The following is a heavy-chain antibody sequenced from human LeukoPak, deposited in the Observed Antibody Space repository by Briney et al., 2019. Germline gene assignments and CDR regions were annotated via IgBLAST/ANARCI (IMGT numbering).Heavy chain of an antibody. J-gene: IGHJ3*02. D-gene: IGHD6-6*01. CDR1: GFTVSSNY. CDR2: IYSGGST. CDR3: ARVPIEYSSSSTVGDAFDI. V-gene: IGHV3-53*01. Sequence: GGSLRLSCAASGFTVSSNYISWVRQAPGKGLEWVSVIYSGGSTYYADSVKGRFTISRDNSKNTLYLQMNSLRAEDTAVYYCARVPIEYSSSSTVGDAFDIWGQGTMVTVSS.